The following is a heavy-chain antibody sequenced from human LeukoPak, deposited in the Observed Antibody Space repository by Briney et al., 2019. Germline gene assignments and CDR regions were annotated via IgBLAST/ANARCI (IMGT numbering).Heavy chain of an antibody. V-gene: IGHV6-1*01. CDR2: TYYRSKLYD. D-gene: IGHD5-12*01. CDR1: GDSVSSNSAA. J-gene: IGHJ4*02. Sequence: SQTLSLTCALSGDSVSSNSAAWNWIRQSPSRGLEWLGRTYYRSKLYDDYAVSVKSRITINPDTSKNQFSLQLNSVTPEDTAVYYCARVGEGPRAWGYSGYKGLAFDYWGQGTLVTVSS. CDR3: ARVGEGPRAWGYSGYKGLAFDY.